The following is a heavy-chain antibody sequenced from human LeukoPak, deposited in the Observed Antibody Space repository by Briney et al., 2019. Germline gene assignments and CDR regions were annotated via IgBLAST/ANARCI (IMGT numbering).Heavy chain of an antibody. J-gene: IGHJ4*02. V-gene: IGHV5-51*01. D-gene: IGHD3-9*01. CDR2: IYPDDSDT. CDR1: GFTFTNYW. Sequence: GESLKISCKASGFTFTNYWIGWVRQMPGKGLEWMGIIYPDDSDTRYSPSLEGHVTISADKSSTTAYLQWSSLKASDTAIYYCARRYYDTLTGYYQYFDYWGQGTLVTVSS. CDR3: ARRYYDTLTGYYQYFDY.